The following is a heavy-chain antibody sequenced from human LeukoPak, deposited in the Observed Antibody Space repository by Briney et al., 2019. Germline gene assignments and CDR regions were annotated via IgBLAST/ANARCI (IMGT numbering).Heavy chain of an antibody. D-gene: IGHD3-9*01. V-gene: IGHV3-30*02. CDR3: ARDSSPYYDILTGYSPGGMDV. CDR1: GFTFSSYG. J-gene: IGHJ6*02. Sequence: GGSLRLSCAASGFTFSSYGMHWVRQAPGKGLEWVAFIRYDGSNKYYADSVKGRFTISRDNAKNSLYLQMNSLRAEDTAVYYCARDSSPYYDILTGYSPGGMDVWGQGTTVTVSS. CDR2: IRYDGSNK.